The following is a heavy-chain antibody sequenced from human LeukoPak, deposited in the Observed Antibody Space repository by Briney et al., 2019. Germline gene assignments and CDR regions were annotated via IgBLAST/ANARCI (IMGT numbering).Heavy chain of an antibody. D-gene: IGHD3-10*01. CDR3: AKLKRVGIAPFDD. V-gene: IGHV3-23*01. CDR2: ISGSGNKT. CDR1: GFTFSHFA. J-gene: IGHJ4*02. Sequence: GSLRLSCAASGFTFSHFAMSWVRQAPGKGLHWVSTISGSGNKTYGADSVKGRFTISRDNSKNTLYLQMTGLRAEDTAVYYCAKLKRVGIAPFDDWGQGTLVTVSS.